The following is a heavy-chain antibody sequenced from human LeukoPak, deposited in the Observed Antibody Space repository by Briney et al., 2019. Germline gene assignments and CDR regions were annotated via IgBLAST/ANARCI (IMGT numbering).Heavy chain of an antibody. CDR2: ITTSDGNT. V-gene: IGHV3-23*01. CDR1: GFPFSSYT. J-gene: IGHJ4*02. D-gene: IGHD7-27*01. Sequence: GGSLRLSCAASGFPFSSYTMSWVRQAPGKGLEWVSTITTSDGNTYYVDSVKGRFTVSRDNSKNTLFLQMNSLRAEDTAVYYCAKDGGLWVSAHWGDSWGRGTLVTVSS. CDR3: AKDGGLWVSAHWGDS.